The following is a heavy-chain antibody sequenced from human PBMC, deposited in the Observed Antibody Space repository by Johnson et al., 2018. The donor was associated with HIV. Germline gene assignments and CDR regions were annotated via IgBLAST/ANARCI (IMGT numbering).Heavy chain of an antibody. J-gene: IGHJ3*02. CDR2: IRYDGSNK. D-gene: IGHD5-24*01. CDR3: AKDVTSVSYNDAFVI. V-gene: IGHV3-30*02. Sequence: QVQLVESGGGVVQPGGSLRLSCAASGFTFSSYGMHWVRQAPGKGLEWVAFIRYDGSNKYYADSVKGRFTISRDNSKNTLCLQMNSLRAEDTAVYYCAKDVTSVSYNDAFVIWGQGTMVTVSS. CDR1: GFTFSSYG.